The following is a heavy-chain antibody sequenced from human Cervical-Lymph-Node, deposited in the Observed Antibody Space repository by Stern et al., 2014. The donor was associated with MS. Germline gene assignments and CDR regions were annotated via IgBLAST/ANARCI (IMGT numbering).Heavy chain of an antibody. CDR3: ARGSR. CDR2: ITSDGGST. CDR1: GFTFRNYA. Sequence: DVQLVESGGGLVQPGGSLRLSCVGSGFTFRNYAMHWVRQAPGKGLEYVLAITSDGGSTYYAKFVKGRFPISRDNAKNTLYLQMGRLRGDDMAVYYCARGSRWGQGTLDTVSS. V-gene: IGHV3-64*01. J-gene: IGHJ4*02.